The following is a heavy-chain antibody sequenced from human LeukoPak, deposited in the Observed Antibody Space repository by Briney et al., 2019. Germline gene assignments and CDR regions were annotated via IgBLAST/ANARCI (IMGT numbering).Heavy chain of an antibody. D-gene: IGHD2-2*01. CDR2: INPNSGGT. CDR1: GYTFTGYY. CDR3: ARDIVLVPAAMVTRCLYYMYV. V-gene: IGHV1-2*02. J-gene: IGHJ6*03. Sequence: ASVKVSCKASGYTFTGYYMHWVRQAPGQGLEWMGWINPNSGGTNYAQKFQGRVTMTRDTSISTAYMELSRLRSDDTAVYYCARDIVLVPAAMVTRCLYYMYVWGKGTTVTISS.